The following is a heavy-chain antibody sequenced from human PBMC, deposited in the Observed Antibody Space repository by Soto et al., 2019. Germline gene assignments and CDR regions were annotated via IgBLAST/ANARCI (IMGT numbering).Heavy chain of an antibody. CDR2: ISYDGSNK. Sequence: QVQLVESGGGVVQPGRSLRLSCAASGFTFSSYAMHWVRQAPGKGLEWVAVISYDGSNKYYADSVKGRFTISRDNSKNTLYLQMNSLRAEDTAVYYCARDIQETGSYYDWYFDLWGRGTLVTVSS. CDR3: ARDIQETGSYYDWYFDL. J-gene: IGHJ2*01. CDR1: GFTFSSYA. V-gene: IGHV3-30-3*01. D-gene: IGHD1-26*01.